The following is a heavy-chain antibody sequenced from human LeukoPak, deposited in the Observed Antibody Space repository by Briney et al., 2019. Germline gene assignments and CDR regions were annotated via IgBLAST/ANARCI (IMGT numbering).Heavy chain of an antibody. D-gene: IGHD2-8*01. J-gene: IGHJ4*02. V-gene: IGHV4-59*12. Sequence: SETLSLTCSVSGASINDYYWTWIRQPPGKGLEWLGYVYHTGTSGYHPSLRSRVAMSLDTPKNQVSLKLSSVTAADTAVYFCTRVVNGGHFDSWGQGTLVTVSS. CDR1: GASINDYY. CDR3: TRVVNGGHFDS. CDR2: VYHTGTS.